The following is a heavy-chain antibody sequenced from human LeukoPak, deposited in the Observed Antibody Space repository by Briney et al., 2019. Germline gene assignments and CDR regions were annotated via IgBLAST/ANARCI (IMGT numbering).Heavy chain of an antibody. CDR1: GGSISSSSYY. CDR3: ARHGWGTMARGVIYFDY. V-gene: IGHV4-39*01. D-gene: IGHD3-10*01. J-gene: IGHJ4*02. Sequence: PSETLSLTCTVSGGSISSSSYYWGWIRQPPGKGLEWIGSIYYSGSTYYNPSLKSRVTISVDTSKNQFSLKLSSVTAADTAVYYCARHGWGTMARGVIYFDYWGQGTLVTVSS. CDR2: IYYSGST.